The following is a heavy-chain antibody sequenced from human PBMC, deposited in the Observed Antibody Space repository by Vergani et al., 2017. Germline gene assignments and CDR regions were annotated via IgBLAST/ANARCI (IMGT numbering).Heavy chain of an antibody. CDR1: GFTFSSYW. CDR2: IKQDGSEK. D-gene: IGHD3-3*01. Sequence: EVRLLESGGGLVQPGGSLRLSCAASGFTFSSYWMSWVRQAPGKGLEWVANIKQDGSEKYYVDSVKGRFTISRDNAKNSLYLQMNSLRAEDTAVYYCARDSDYDFWSGYPNYFDYWGQGTLVTVSS. V-gene: IGHV3-7*01. J-gene: IGHJ4*02. CDR3: ARDSDYDFWSGYPNYFDY.